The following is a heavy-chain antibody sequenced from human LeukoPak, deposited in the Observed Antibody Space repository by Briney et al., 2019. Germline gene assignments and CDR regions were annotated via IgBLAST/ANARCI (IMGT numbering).Heavy chain of an antibody. Sequence: ASVKVSCKASGYTFTSYGISWVRQAPGQGLEWMGWISAYNGNTNYAQKLQGRVTITTDTSTSTAYMELRSLRSDDTAVYYCGRGGPQIVGNNNLDFLGQGTLVTVSS. V-gene: IGHV1-18*01. CDR1: GYTFTSYG. CDR3: GRGGPQIVGNNNLDF. D-gene: IGHD2-21*01. CDR2: ISAYNGNT. J-gene: IGHJ4*01.